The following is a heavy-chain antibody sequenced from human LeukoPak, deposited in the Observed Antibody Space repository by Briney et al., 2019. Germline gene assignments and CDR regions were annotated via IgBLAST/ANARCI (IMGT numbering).Heavy chain of an antibody. V-gene: IGHV1-2*02. Sequence: ASVKVSCKSSGYTFTGYYMHWVRQAPGQGLEWMGCINPNCGGTIYAQKFQGRVTMTRDTSISTAYMELSGLRSDDTAVYYCARAANLGYCSSTSCYKINNWFDPWGQGTLVTVSS. D-gene: IGHD2-2*02. CDR3: ARAANLGYCSSTSCYKINNWFDP. J-gene: IGHJ5*02. CDR1: GYTFTGYY. CDR2: INPNCGGT.